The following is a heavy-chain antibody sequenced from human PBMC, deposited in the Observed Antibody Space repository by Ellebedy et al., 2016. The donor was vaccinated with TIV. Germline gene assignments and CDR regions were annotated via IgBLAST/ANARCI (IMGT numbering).Heavy chain of an antibody. CDR2: INSDGSST. CDR1: GFTFSSYW. CDR3: AASLGFSPGY. D-gene: IGHD3-16*01. V-gene: IGHV3-74*01. Sequence: GESLKISXAASGFTFSSYWMHWVRQVPGKGLVWVSRINSDGSSTNYADSVKDRFTISRDNAKDTLYLQMNSLRAEDTALYYCAASLGFSPGYWGQGTLVIVSS. J-gene: IGHJ4*02.